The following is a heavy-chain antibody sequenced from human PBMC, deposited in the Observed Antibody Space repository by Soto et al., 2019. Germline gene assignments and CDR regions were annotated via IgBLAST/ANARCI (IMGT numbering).Heavy chain of an antibody. CDR3: ARESIVRDILTGYYGRFDY. V-gene: IGHV3-74*01. D-gene: IGHD3-9*01. Sequence: GGSLRLSCAASGFTFSSYWMHWVRQAPGKGLVWVSRINSDGSSTSYADSVKGRFTISRDNAKNTLYLQMNSLRAEDTAVYYCARESIVRDILTGYYGRFDYWGQGTLVTVSS. CDR1: GFTFSSYW. CDR2: INSDGSST. J-gene: IGHJ4*02.